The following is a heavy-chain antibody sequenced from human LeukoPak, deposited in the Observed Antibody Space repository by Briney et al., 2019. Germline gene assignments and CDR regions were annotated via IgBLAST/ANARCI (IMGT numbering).Heavy chain of an antibody. Sequence: QAGGSLRLSCTASGLTFSNYATTWVRQAPGKGLEWVSSITGSGRGTYYADSVKGRFSVSRDNSQNTVFLHMNSLRADDTALYYCSKDPNGDYVGAFDMRGPGTMVTVSS. CDR1: GLTFSNYA. J-gene: IGHJ3*02. D-gene: IGHD4-17*01. CDR3: SKDPNGDYVGAFDM. CDR2: ITGSGRGT. V-gene: IGHV3-23*01.